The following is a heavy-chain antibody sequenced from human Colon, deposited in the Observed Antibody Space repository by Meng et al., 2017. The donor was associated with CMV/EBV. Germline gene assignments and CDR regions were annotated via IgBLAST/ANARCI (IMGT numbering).Heavy chain of an antibody. CDR3: ARDFWSGSSPFDP. D-gene: IGHD3-3*01. J-gene: IGHJ5*02. V-gene: IGHV3-23*03. Sequence: GESLKISCAASGFGFSSYAMSWVRQAPGKGLEWVSVIYSGGSSTYYADSVKGRFTISRDNSKNTLYLLMNSLRAEDTAVYYCARDFWSGSSPFDPWGQGTLVTVSS. CDR2: IYSGGSST. CDR1: GFGFSSYA.